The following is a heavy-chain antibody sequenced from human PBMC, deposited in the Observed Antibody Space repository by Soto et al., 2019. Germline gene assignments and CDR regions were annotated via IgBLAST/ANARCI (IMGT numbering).Heavy chain of an antibody. V-gene: IGHV3-33*01. CDR2: ISYDDSYR. CDR3: AGGDYGDSIDF. Sequence: QVHLVESGGGVVQPGKSLRLSCAASGFNFDNYGMLWVRQSPGKGLEWVALISYDDSYRYYTNSVRGRFTISRDNSKNMVFLHMNSLPGDDTALYYCAGGDYGDSIDFWCQGTLVTVSS. J-gene: IGHJ4*02. D-gene: IGHD4-17*01. CDR1: GFNFDNYG.